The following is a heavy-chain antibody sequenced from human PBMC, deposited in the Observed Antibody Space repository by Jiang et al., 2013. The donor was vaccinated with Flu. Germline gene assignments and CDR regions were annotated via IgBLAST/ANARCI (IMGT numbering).Heavy chain of an antibody. J-gene: IGHJ4*02. D-gene: IGHD1-26*01. CDR3: ATKNLVGAHFDY. CDR2: ISSSGSTI. CDR1: GFTFSSYE. V-gene: IGHV3-48*03. Sequence: VQLVESGGGSVQPGGSLRLSCAASGFTFSSYEMNWVRQAPGKGLEWVSYISSSGSTIYYADSVKGRFTVSRGNAKNSLYLQMNSLRAEDTAVYYCATKNLVGAHFDYVGPGNPGHRLL.